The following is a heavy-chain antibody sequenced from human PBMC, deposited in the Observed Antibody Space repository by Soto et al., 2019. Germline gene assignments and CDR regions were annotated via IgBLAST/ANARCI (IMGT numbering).Heavy chain of an antibody. CDR2: LTQSGST. CDR1: GGSLSGYH. J-gene: IGHJ6*02. D-gene: IGHD1-1*01. Sequence: QVQLQQWGAGLLKPSESLSLTCAVYGGSLSGYHWTWIRQPPGKGLECIGELTQSGSTNYKPSLKSRVTISVDTSKNPLSLKLKSVTAAEAAVYYCARVDWATTGDGLTVWGQGTTVIFSS. V-gene: IGHV4-34*01. CDR3: ARVDWATTGDGLTV.